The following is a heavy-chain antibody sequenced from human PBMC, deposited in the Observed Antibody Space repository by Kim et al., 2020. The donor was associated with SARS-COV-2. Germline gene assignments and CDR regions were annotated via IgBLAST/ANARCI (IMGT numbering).Heavy chain of an antibody. D-gene: IGHD3-10*01. V-gene: IGHV1-69*01. CDR3: ARVGYYGSGSYVY. J-gene: IGHJ4*02. Sequence: YAQKFQGRVTITADESTSTAYMELSSLRSEDTAVYYCARVGYYGSGSYVYWGQGTLVTVSS.